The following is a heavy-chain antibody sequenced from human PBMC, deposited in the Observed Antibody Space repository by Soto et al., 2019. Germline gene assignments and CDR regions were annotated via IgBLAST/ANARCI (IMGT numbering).Heavy chain of an antibody. CDR3: ARSMLRQFDY. Sequence: SETLSLTCTVSGGSISSYYWSWIRQPPGKGLEWIGYIYYSGSTNYNPSLKSRVTISVDTSKNQFSLKLSSVTAADTAVYYCARSMLRQFDYWGQGTLVTAPQ. J-gene: IGHJ4*02. D-gene: IGHD2-8*01. CDR1: GGSISSYY. CDR2: IYYSGST. V-gene: IGHV4-59*01.